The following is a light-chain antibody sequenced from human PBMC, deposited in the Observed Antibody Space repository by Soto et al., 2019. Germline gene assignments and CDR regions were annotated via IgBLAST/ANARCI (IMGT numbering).Light chain of an antibody. CDR2: GAS. CDR3: QQYNNLPPDT. J-gene: IGKJ2*01. Sequence: EIILTQSPASLSVSPGERATLSCRARQSGNNNLAWYQQKPGQAPRLLIYGASTRATGIPGRFRGSGSGTEFTLTITSLQSEDFAVYFCQQYNNLPPDTFGQGNKLEIK. CDR1: QSGNNN. V-gene: IGKV3-15*01.